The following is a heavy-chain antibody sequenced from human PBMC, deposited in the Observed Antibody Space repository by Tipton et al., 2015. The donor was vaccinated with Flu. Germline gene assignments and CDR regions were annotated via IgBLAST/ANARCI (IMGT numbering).Heavy chain of an antibody. J-gene: IGHJ3*01. Sequence: SLRLSCVASGFTFSRYWMTWVRQAPGKGPEWVANIAPGAREINYVDSVRGRFIISRDNAKNSLYLQMDSLRAEDTALYYCVKVNYYDTSGPKGVAFDVWGQGTMVTVSS. D-gene: IGHD3-22*01. CDR3: VKVNYYDTSGPKGVAFDV. V-gene: IGHV3-7*03. CDR2: IAPGAREI. CDR1: GFTFSRYW.